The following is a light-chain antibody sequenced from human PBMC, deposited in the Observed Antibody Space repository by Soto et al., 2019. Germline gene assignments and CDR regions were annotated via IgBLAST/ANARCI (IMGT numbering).Light chain of an antibody. V-gene: IGKV3-15*01. Sequence: EVLMTQSPDTLYVSPGERVTLSCRASKSVSDNLAWYQQKPGQGPRLLVYRASTRTLGIPARFSGSESGTEFTLTISSLQSEDFAVYYWQQYNSWPITFGQGTRLEIK. CDR1: KSVSDN. CDR3: QQYNSWPIT. CDR2: RAS. J-gene: IGKJ5*01.